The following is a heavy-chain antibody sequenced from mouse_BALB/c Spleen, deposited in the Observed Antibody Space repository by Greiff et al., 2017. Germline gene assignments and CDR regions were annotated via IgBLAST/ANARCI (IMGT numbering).Heavy chain of an antibody. CDR3: ARHLITHYFDC. J-gene: IGHJ2*01. Sequence: DVHLVESGGGLVKLGGSLKLSCAASGFTFSSYYMSWVRQTPEKRLELVAAINSNGGSTYYPDTVKGRFTISRDNAKNTLYLQMSSLKSEDTALYYCARHLITHYFDCWGQGTTLTVSS. CDR2: INSNGGST. V-gene: IGHV5-6-2*01. CDR1: GFTFSSYY. D-gene: IGHD1-2*01.